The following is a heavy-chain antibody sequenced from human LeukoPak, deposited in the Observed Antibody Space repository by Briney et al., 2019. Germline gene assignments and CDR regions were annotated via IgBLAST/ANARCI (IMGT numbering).Heavy chain of an antibody. CDR1: GFTFSSYS. CDR3: ARALVGATSGGFDY. D-gene: IGHD1-26*01. CDR2: ISSSSSYI. J-gene: IGHJ4*01. Sequence: PGGSLRLSCAASGFTFSSYSMNWVRKAPGKGLEWVSSISSSSSYIYYADSAKGRFTISRDNAKNSLYLRMNSLRAEDTAVYYCARALVGATSGGFDYWGQGTLVTVSS. V-gene: IGHV3-21*01.